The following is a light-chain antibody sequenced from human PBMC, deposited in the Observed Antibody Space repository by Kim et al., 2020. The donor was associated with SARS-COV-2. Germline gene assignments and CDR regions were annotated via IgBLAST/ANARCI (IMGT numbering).Light chain of an antibody. Sequence: APGKKARITWGGNNIGSKSVHWYQQKPGQAPVLVIYYDSDRPSGIPERFSGSNSGNTATLTISRVEAGDEADYYCQVWDSSSDHPVFGGGTKLTVL. V-gene: IGLV3-21*04. CDR3: QVWDSSSDHPV. J-gene: IGLJ3*02. CDR1: NIGSKS. CDR2: YDS.